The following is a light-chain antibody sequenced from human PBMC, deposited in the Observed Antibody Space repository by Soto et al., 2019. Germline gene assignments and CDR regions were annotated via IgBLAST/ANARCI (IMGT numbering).Light chain of an antibody. CDR1: QTVYSN. V-gene: IGKV3-15*01. Sequence: EIVMTQSPATLPVSPGERATLSCRAIQTVYSNLAWYQQKPGQAPRLLIYSASTRDTGLPARFSGSGSGTEFTLTISSLQSEDFAVYYCQQYTALPLTVGGGTNVVIK. J-gene: IGKJ4*01. CDR3: QQYTALPLT. CDR2: SAS.